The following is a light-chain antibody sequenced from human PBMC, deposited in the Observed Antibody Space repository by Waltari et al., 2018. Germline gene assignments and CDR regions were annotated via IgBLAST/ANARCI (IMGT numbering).Light chain of an antibody. J-gene: IGLJ3*02. Sequence: QSVLTQPPSVSGAPGQRVTIPRTGSGPNTGAGYDVHWYQQLPRAAPKLLIYGSSTRPLGVPDRFFGSTSGTSASLAITGLQAEDEADYYCQSYDTSLSVVFGGGTKLTVL. CDR1: GPNTGAGYD. CDR2: GSS. V-gene: IGLV1-40*01. CDR3: QSYDTSLSVV.